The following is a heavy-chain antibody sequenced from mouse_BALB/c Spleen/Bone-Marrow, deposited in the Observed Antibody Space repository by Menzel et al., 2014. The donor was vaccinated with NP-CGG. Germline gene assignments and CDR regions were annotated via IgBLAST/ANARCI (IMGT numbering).Heavy chain of an antibody. CDR1: GYTFXSYW. CDR2: INPSTGYT. Sequence: VKLVESGAELAKPGASVKMSCKASGYTFXSYWMHWVKQRPGQGLEWIGYINPSTGYTEYNQKFKDKATLTADKSSSTAYMQLSSLTSEDSAVYYCARSRDGYDSFAYWGQGTLVTVSA. V-gene: IGHV1-7*01. J-gene: IGHJ3*01. CDR3: ARSRDGYDSFAY. D-gene: IGHD2-2*01.